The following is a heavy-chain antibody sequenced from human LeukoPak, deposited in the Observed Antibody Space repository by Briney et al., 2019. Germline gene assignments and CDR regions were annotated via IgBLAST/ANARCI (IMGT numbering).Heavy chain of an antibody. V-gene: IGHV4-39*02. Sequence: SETLSLTCTVSGGSISSSSYSWGGLRQPPGKGLEWIGSIYYSGSTYYHPPLKSRVTISVDTSKNHFSLKLSSVTAADTAVYYCARLTSSLDYWGQGTLVTVSS. CDR3: ARLTSSLDY. CDR2: IYYSGST. CDR1: GGSISSSSYS. J-gene: IGHJ4*02. D-gene: IGHD4/OR15-4a*01.